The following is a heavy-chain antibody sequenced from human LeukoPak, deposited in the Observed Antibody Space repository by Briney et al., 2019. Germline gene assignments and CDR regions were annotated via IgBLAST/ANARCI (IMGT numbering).Heavy chain of an antibody. CDR1: GFTFSSYG. D-gene: IGHD2-21*01. J-gene: IGHJ6*03. CDR2: IRSDGNYK. V-gene: IGHV3-33*06. Sequence: GRSLRLSCAASGFTFSSYGTHWVRQAPGKGLEWVAIIRSDGNYKSYAHSVEGRFTISRDNSQNTLYLQMNSLRAEDTAVYFCAKAPEIAGFYTDVWGKGTTVTVSS. CDR3: AKAPEIAGFYTDV.